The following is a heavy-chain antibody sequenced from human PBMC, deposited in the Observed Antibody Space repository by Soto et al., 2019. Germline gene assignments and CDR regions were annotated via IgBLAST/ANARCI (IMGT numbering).Heavy chain of an antibody. CDR3: AREISLSAGSYFDY. J-gene: IGHJ4*02. V-gene: IGHV3-48*02. Sequence: SLRLSCTASGFTFNTYNMNWVRQAPGKGLEWVSYISSSSYTIKYADSVEGRFTVSRDNGKKSLYLQMNSLRDEDTAVYFCAREISLSAGSYFDYWGQGTLVTVSS. D-gene: IGHD3-10*01. CDR1: GFTFNTYN. CDR2: ISSSSYTI.